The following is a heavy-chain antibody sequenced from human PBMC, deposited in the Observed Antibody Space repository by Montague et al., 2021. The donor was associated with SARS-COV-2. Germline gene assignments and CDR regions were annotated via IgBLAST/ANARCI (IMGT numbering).Heavy chain of an antibody. CDR3: ARILATVNAFDI. CDR1: GFSLSTSGMC. Sequence: PALVKPTQTLTLTCTSSGFSLSTSGMCVSWIRQPPGKALEWLARXDWDDDKYYSTSLKTRLTISKDTSKNQVVLTMTNMDPVDTATYYCARILATVNAFDIGGQGTTVTVSS. CDR2: XDWDDDK. J-gene: IGHJ3*02. D-gene: IGHD4-17*01. V-gene: IGHV2-70*11.